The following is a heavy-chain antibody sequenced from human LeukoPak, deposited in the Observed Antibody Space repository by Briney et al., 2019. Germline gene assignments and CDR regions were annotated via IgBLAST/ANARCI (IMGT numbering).Heavy chain of an antibody. V-gene: IGHV1-18*01. CDR2: VSGYNGRT. J-gene: IGHJ4*02. Sequence: GASVKVSCKTSGYNFPVFGINWVRQAPGQGQEWMGCVSGYNGRTIYAQTVQDRVTMTTDTSTRTVYMELRSLKPNDTAVYYCARETSGGDRQPTGYFDYWGQGSLVIVSS. CDR1: GYNFPVFG. CDR3: ARETSGGDRQPTGYFDY. D-gene: IGHD3-16*01.